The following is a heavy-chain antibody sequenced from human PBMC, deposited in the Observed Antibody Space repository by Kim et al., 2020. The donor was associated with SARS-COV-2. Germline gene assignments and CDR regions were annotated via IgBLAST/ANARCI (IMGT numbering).Heavy chain of an antibody. Sequence: GGSLRLSCAASGFTFSTHGVHWVRQAPGKGLEWVAVIWYDASNKYYADSVNVRFTISRDNAKNTLYLQMNILSAETTAVYDCSCAGDSGGWYRDRAYFQ. CDR2: IWYDASNK. CDR1: GFTFSTHG. J-gene: IGHJ1*01. V-gene: IGHV3-33*01. D-gene: IGHD6-19*01. CDR3: SCAGDSGGWYRDRAYFQ.